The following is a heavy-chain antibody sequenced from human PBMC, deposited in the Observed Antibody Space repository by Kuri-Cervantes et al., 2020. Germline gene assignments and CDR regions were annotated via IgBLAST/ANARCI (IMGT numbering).Heavy chain of an antibody. Sequence: SQTLSPTCAISGDSVSSNSAAWNWIRQSPSRGLEWLGRTYYRSKWYNDYAVSVKSRITINPDTSKNQFSLKLSSVTAADTAVYYCARGYDYYGSGSYGVYYYYYMDVWGKGTTVTVSS. CDR3: ARGYDYYGSGSYGVYYYYYMDV. D-gene: IGHD3-10*01. CDR1: GDSVSSNSAA. CDR2: TYYRSKWYN. J-gene: IGHJ6*03. V-gene: IGHV6-1*01.